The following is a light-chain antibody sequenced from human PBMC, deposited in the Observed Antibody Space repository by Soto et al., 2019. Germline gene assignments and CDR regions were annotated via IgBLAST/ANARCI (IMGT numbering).Light chain of an antibody. CDR3: QQYGSSPT. J-gene: IGKJ5*01. Sequence: EIVLTQSPGTLSLFPGERATLSCMASQSLTTSYSAWYQQKPGQAPRLLIYGASSMATGSPDRCSGSGSGTAFTLTNTGLEPEDFAVYYCQQYGSSPTFGQGTRLEIK. CDR1: QSLTTSY. V-gene: IGKV3-20*01. CDR2: GAS.